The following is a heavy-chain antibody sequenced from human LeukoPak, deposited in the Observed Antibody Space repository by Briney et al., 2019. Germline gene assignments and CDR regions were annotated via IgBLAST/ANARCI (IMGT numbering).Heavy chain of an antibody. D-gene: IGHD3-10*01. Sequence: SETLSLTCAVSGGSLSGYYWAWIRQSSGKGLEWIGEIYENGRVDYNPTLKSQVTISIDTSKNQFSLKVNSVTAADTGVYYCTRTRPVHKGRFGSWGQGTLVTVSS. CDR1: GGSLSGYY. J-gene: IGHJ5*01. V-gene: IGHV4-34*01. CDR2: IYENGRV. CDR3: TRTRPVHKGRFGS.